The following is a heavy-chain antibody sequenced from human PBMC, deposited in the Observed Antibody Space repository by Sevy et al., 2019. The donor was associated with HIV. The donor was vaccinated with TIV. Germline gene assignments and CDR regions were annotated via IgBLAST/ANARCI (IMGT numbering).Heavy chain of an antibody. J-gene: IGHJ6*02. V-gene: IGHV4-59*01. Sequence: SETLSLTCTVSGDSISGYYWSWIRQSPGKGLQWIGYIYYNGRTNYDPSLKSRVIISTDTCKNQFSLKLSSVTAADTAIYYCARAAANYYCAMDVWGQGTTVTVSS. CDR1: GDSISGYY. CDR3: ARAAANYYCAMDV. CDR2: IYYNGRT.